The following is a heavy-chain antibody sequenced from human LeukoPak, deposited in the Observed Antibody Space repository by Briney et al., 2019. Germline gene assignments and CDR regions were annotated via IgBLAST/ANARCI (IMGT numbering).Heavy chain of an antibody. V-gene: IGHV1-69*05. CDR1: GGTFSSYA. Sequence: ASVKVSCKASGGTFSSYAISWVRQAPGRGLEWMGGIIPIFGTANYAQKFQGRVTITTDESTSTAYMELSSLRSEDTAVYYCARVGYCSSTSCYSAFDIWGQGTMVTVSS. CDR2: IIPIFGTA. D-gene: IGHD2-2*01. CDR3: ARVGYCSSTSCYSAFDI. J-gene: IGHJ3*02.